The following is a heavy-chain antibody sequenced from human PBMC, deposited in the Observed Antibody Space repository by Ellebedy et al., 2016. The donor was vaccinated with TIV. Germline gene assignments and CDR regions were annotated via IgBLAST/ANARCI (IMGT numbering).Heavy chain of an antibody. CDR1: GFTFSSYG. CDR2: ISYDGSNK. D-gene: IGHD1-26*01. V-gene: IGHV3-30*03. CDR3: ARHPEWELLFDY. Sequence: GESLKISXAASGFTFSSYGMHWVRQAPGKGLEWVAVISYDGSNKYYADSVKGRFTISRDNSKNTLYLQMNSLRAEDTAVYYCARHPEWELLFDYWGQGTLVTVSS. J-gene: IGHJ4*02.